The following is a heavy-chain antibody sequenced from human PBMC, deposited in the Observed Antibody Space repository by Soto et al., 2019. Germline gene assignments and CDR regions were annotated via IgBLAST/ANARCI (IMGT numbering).Heavy chain of an antibody. CDR3: ARDSGSSWYFGMDV. Sequence: QVQLVESGGGVVQPGRSLRLSCAASGFTFSNYAMHWVRQAPGKGLEWVAVISHDGYNKYYADSVKGRFTISRDSSKNTLYLQMNSLRGEDTAVYSCARDSGSSWYFGMDVWGQGTTVTVSS. D-gene: IGHD6-13*01. CDR1: GFTFSNYA. V-gene: IGHV3-30-3*01. CDR2: ISHDGYNK. J-gene: IGHJ6*02.